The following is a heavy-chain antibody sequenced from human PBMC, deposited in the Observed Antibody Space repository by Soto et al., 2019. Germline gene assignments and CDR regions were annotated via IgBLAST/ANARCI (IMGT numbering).Heavy chain of an antibody. CDR3: ARHVYYDVLKKNY. D-gene: IGHD3-9*01. J-gene: IGHJ4*02. CDR1: GYNFGNYW. CDR2: IYPGNSDT. Sequence: GGALKISWKGCGYNFGNYWSGWVRQMPGKGLEWMGIIYPGNSDTRYSPSFQGQVTISADTSISTAYLEWSSLKASDTAIYYCARHVYYDVLKKNYWGQGTLVTVSS. V-gene: IGHV5-51*01.